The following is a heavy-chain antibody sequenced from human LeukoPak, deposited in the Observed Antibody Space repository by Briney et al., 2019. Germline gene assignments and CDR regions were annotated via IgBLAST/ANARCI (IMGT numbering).Heavy chain of an antibody. Sequence: SETLSLTCTVSGGSISSYYWNWIRQPPGKGLEWIGYIYYSGTTNYNPSLKSRVSMSVDTSKNQFSLKLSSVTAADTAVYYCAKLSSPRRWGYYYYYMDVWGKGTTVTVSS. J-gene: IGHJ6*03. V-gene: IGHV4-59*12. D-gene: IGHD2-15*01. CDR3: AKLSSPRRWGYYYYYMDV. CDR2: IYYSGTT. CDR1: GGSISSYY.